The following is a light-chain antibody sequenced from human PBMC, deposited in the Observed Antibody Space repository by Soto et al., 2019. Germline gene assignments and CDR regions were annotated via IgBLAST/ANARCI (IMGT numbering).Light chain of an antibody. CDR1: QCVSSY. Sequence: EIVLTQSPATLSLSPGARATLSCRASQCVSSYLAWYQQKTGQAPRLRIYDASNRATGIPARFSGSGSGTAFTLTITSLEPEDFAVYYCQQRSNWPSTFGGGTTVEIK. CDR3: QQRSNWPST. V-gene: IGKV3-11*01. CDR2: DAS. J-gene: IGKJ4*01.